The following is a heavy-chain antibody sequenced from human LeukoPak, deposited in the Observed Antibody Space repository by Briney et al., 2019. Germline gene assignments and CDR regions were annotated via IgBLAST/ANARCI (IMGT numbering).Heavy chain of an antibody. D-gene: IGHD2-15*01. J-gene: IGHJ4*02. CDR2: IYYSGST. CDR3: AVGPYCSGGSCPPHFDY. Sequence: SETLSLTCTVSGGSISSGGYYWSWIRQHPGKGLEWIGYIYYSGSTYYNPSLKSRVTISVDTSKNQFSLKLSSVTAADTAVYYCAVGPYCSGGSCPPHFDYWGQGTLVTVSS. V-gene: IGHV4-31*03. CDR1: GGSISSGGYY.